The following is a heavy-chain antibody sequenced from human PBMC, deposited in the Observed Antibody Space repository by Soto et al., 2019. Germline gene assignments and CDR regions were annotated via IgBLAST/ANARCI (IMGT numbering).Heavy chain of an antibody. V-gene: IGHV5-51*01. J-gene: IGHJ3*02. Sequence: GESLKISCKGSGYSFTSYWIGWVRQMPGKGLEWMGIIYPGDSDTRYSPSFQGQVTISADKSISTAYLQWSSLKASDTAMYYCARPIPSIAARDAFDIWGQGTMVTVSS. CDR3: ARPIPSIAARDAFDI. D-gene: IGHD6-6*01. CDR2: IYPGDSDT. CDR1: GYSFTSYW.